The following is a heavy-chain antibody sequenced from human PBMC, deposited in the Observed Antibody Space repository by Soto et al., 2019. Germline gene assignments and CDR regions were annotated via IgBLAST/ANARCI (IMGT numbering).Heavy chain of an antibody. D-gene: IGHD6-6*01. J-gene: IGHJ4*02. V-gene: IGHV3-30-3*01. Sequence: GGSLRLSCAASVFTFSSYAMHWVRQAPGKGLEWVAVISYDGSNKYYADSVKGRFTISRDNSKNTLYLQMNSLRAEDTAVYYCARDAAARLDYWGQGTLVTVSS. CDR2: ISYDGSNK. CDR3: ARDAAARLDY. CDR1: VFTFSSYA.